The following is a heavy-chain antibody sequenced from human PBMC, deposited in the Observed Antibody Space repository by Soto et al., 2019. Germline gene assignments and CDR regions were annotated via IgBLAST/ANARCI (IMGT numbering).Heavy chain of an antibody. CDR3: AKDQRVVGATRGYIDY. D-gene: IGHD1-26*01. V-gene: IGHV3-30*18. CDR1: GFIFNSFG. Sequence: QVQLVESGGGVVQPGTSLRLSCAASGFIFNSFGMHWVRQAPGKGLEWVAVISSDGSYQNHVDSVKGRFTISRDNSKNTLFLQMNGLRAEDTAIYYCAKDQRVVGATRGYIDYWGQGTLVTVSS. J-gene: IGHJ4*02. CDR2: ISSDGSYQ.